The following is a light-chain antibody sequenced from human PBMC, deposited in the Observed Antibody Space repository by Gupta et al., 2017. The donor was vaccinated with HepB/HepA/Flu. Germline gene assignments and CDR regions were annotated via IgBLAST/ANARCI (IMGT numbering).Light chain of an antibody. Sequence: QSVLTRPPSASGTPGQRVTISCSGSSSNIGSNTVNWYQQLPGTAPKLLIYSNNQRPSGVPDRFSGSKSGTSASLAISGLQSEDEADYYCAAWDDSLKWVFGGGTKLTVL. CDR3: AAWDDSLKWV. V-gene: IGLV1-44*01. J-gene: IGLJ3*02. CDR2: SNN. CDR1: SSNIGSNT.